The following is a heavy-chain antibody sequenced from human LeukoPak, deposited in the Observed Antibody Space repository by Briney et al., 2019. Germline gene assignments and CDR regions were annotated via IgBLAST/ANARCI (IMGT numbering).Heavy chain of an antibody. CDR1: GGSISSGDYY. J-gene: IGHJ4*02. D-gene: IGHD6-13*01. CDR2: IYNNGRT. CDR3: ARGRSSSWSSFDY. V-gene: IGHV4-30-4*01. Sequence: PSETLSLTCTVSGGSISSGDYYWSWLRQPPGKGLEWIGYIYNNGRTYYNPSLKSRVTISVDTSKNLFSLKVSSVTAADAAVYYCARGRSSSWSSFDYWGQGTLVTVSS.